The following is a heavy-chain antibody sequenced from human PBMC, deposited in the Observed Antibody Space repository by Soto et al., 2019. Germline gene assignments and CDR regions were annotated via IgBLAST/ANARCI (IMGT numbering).Heavy chain of an antibody. J-gene: IGHJ6*02. CDR1: GADINTHS. CDR2: IYTSASI. D-gene: IGHD6-19*01. CDR3: ARDREAGYNFYYGMDV. V-gene: IGHV4-4*07. Sequence: SETLSLTCSVSGADINTHSWTWIRQPAGKGLEWIGRIYTSASINYNPSLKGRVTLSVDTSTNQVSLRLASVTAADTAIYYCARDREAGYNFYYGMDVWGQGTTVTVSS.